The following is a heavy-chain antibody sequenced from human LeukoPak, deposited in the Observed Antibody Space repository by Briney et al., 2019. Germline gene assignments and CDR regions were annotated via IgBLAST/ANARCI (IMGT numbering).Heavy chain of an antibody. J-gene: IGHJ6*03. Sequence: SXXXXXFTVXXXXMSWXXXAPXXXRXXXXVIYSGGSTYYADSVKGRFTISRDNSKNTLYLQMNSLRAEDTAVYYCARDPGGATSYYYYMDVWGKGTTVTVSS. D-gene: IGHD1-26*01. CDR2: IYSGGST. CDR3: ARDPGGATSYYYYMDV. V-gene: IGHV3-66*01. CDR1: XFTVXXXX.